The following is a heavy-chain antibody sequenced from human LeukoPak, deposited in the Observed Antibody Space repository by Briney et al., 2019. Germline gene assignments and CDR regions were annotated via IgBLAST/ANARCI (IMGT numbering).Heavy chain of an antibody. CDR2: ISGTGGSI. V-gene: IGHV3-23*01. CDR1: GFTFSSYA. D-gene: IGHD1-26*01. CDR3: AIASGSYSWFFDY. J-gene: IGHJ4*02. Sequence: GGSLRLSCAASGFTFSSYAMSWVRQAPGKGLEWVSGISGTGGSIYYSDSVRGRFTISRDNAKNTLYLQMNSLRAEDTAVYYCAIASGSYSWFFDYWGQGILATVSS.